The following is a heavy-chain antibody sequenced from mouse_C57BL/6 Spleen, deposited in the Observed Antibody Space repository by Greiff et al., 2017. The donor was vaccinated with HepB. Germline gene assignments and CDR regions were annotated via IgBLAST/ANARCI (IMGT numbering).Heavy chain of an antibody. CDR2: IDPSDSET. V-gene: IGHV1-52*01. CDR1: GYTFTSYW. J-gene: IGHJ2*01. Sequence: VQLQQPGAELVRPGSSVKLSCKASGYTFTSYWMHWVKQRPIQGLEWIGNIDPSDSETHYNQKFKDKATLTLDKSSSTAYMQLSSLTSEDSAVYYCARTTTVVAPFDYWGQGTTLTVSS. CDR3: ARTTTVVAPFDY. D-gene: IGHD1-1*01.